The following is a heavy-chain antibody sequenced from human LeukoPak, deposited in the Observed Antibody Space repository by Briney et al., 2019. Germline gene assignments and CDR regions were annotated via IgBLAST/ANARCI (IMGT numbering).Heavy chain of an antibody. Sequence: GGSLRLSCAASGFTFSDAWMSWVRQAPGMGLGWVGRIKSKTDGGTTDYAAPVKGRFTISRDDSKTMLYLQINSLRTDDTAVYYCTADMPTSSRASDYWGQGTLVTVSS. D-gene: IGHD1-26*01. CDR3: TADMPTSSRASDY. CDR1: GFTFSDAW. V-gene: IGHV3-15*01. CDR2: IKSKTDGGTT. J-gene: IGHJ4*02.